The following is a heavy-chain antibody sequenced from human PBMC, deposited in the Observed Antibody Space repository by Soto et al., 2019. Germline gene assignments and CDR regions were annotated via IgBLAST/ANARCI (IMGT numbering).Heavy chain of an antibody. Sequence: QVQLVQSGAEVKKPGSSVKVSCKASVGTFSSYAITWVRQAPGQGLEWMGRIIPIFGTANYNQKFQGRVTITADESTSTGYRELSSLRSEDTAVYYCARNEYRTTFYYYGMDVWGQGTTVTVSS. D-gene: IGHD6-6*01. V-gene: IGHV1-69*01. J-gene: IGHJ6*02. CDR2: IIPIFGTA. CDR1: VGTFSSYA. CDR3: ARNEYRTTFYYYGMDV.